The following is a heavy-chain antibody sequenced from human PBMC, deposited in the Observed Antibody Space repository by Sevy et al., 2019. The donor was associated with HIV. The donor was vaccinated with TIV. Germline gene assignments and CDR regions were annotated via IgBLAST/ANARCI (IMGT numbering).Heavy chain of an antibody. J-gene: IGHJ4*02. CDR2: IDPSDSYT. Sequence: GESLKISCKGSGYSFTSYWISWVRQMPGKGLEWMGRIDPSDSYTNYSPSFQGHVTISPDKSISTAYLQWSSLKASDTAMYYCAKHYSNYDIDYWGQRTLVTVSS. CDR1: GYSFTSYW. CDR3: AKHYSNYDIDY. D-gene: IGHD4-4*01. V-gene: IGHV5-10-1*01.